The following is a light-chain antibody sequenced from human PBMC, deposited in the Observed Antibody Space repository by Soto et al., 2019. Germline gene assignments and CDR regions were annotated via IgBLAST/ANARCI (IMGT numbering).Light chain of an antibody. Sequence: DIQLTQSPSILSASGGDRVTITCRASQSIANRLAWYQQKPGKTPKLLIYDASSLKSGVPSRFSASGSGTEFTLTISSLQPDDFATYSCQQYNSYSWTFGQGTKVEIK. J-gene: IGKJ1*01. CDR1: QSIANR. V-gene: IGKV1-5*01. CDR3: QQYNSYSWT. CDR2: DAS.